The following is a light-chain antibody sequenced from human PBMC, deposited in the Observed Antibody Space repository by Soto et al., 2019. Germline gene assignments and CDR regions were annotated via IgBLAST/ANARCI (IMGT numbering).Light chain of an antibody. Sequence: DIVMTQSPDSQAVSLGERATINCKSSQSVLYSSNNKNYLAWYQQKPGQPPKLLIYWASTRESGVPDRFSGSGSGTDFTLTINSLQAEDVAVYYCQQYYSTPLTFGGGTKVDIK. CDR3: QQYYSTPLT. CDR2: WAS. V-gene: IGKV4-1*01. J-gene: IGKJ4*01. CDR1: QSVLYSSNNKNY.